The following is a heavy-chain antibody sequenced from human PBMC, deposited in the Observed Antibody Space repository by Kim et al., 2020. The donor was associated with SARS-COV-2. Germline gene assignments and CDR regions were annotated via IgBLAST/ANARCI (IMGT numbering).Heavy chain of an antibody. V-gene: IGHV3-21*01. CDR1: GFTFSSYS. CDR3: AREVFMVRGLRPFDY. J-gene: IGHJ4*02. Sequence: GGSLRLSCAASGFTFSSYSMNWVRQAPGKGLEWVSSISSSSSYIYYADSVKGRFTISRDNAKNSLYLQMNSLRAEDTAVYYCAREVFMVRGLRPFDYWGPGTLVTVSS. CDR2: ISSSSSYI. D-gene: IGHD3-10*01.